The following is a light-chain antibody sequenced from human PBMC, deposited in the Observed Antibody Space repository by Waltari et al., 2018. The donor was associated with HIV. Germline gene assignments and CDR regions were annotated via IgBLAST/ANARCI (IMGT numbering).Light chain of an antibody. CDR3: NSRDSSGVV. CDR1: SLSSYF. Sequence: SSELTQDPAVSVALGQTVSITCRGDSLSSYFASWYPQKPRQAPLLVIYCKNNRPSGIPDRFSVSTSGNTASLTITGTQAEDEADYYCNSRDSSGVVFGGGTKLTVL. CDR2: CKN. J-gene: IGLJ2*01. V-gene: IGLV3-19*01.